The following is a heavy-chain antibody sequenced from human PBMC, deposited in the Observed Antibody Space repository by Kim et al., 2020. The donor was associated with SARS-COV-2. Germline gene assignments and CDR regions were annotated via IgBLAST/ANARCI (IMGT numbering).Heavy chain of an antibody. CDR1: AGSISSHY. J-gene: IGHJ3*02. Sequence: SETLSLTCTVSAGSISSHYWSWIRQPPGKGLEWIGYIYYSGSTNYNLSLKSRVTISVDTSKNQFSLKLSSVTAADTAVYYCARDRGEWLRLEGDGAFDI. CDR2: IYYSGST. D-gene: IGHD5-12*01. CDR3: ARDRGEWLRLEGDGAFDI. V-gene: IGHV4-59*11.